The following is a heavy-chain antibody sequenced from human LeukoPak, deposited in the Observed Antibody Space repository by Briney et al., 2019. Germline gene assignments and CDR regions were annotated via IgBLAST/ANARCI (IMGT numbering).Heavy chain of an antibody. CDR2: IYYSGST. CDR3: ARDYYDSSGYYRVTDY. CDR1: GGSISSYY. Sequence: PSETLSLTCTVSGGSISSYYWSWIRQPPGKGLEWIGYIYYSGSTNYNPSLKSRVTISVDTSKNQFSLKLSSVTAADTAVYYCARDYYDSSGYYRVTDYWGQGTLVTVSS. V-gene: IGHV4-59*12. J-gene: IGHJ4*02. D-gene: IGHD3-22*01.